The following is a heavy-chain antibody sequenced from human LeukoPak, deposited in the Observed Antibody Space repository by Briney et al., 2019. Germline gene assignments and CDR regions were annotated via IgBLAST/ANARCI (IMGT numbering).Heavy chain of an antibody. CDR3: AKDRGNTMVRGITAFDY. J-gene: IGHJ4*02. CDR2: ISGSGGTT. V-gene: IGHV3-23*01. Sequence: AGGSLRLSCAASGFTFSSYAMSWVRQAPGKGLEWVSGISGSGGTTYYADSVKGRFTISRDNSKNTLYLQMNSLRAEDTAVYYCAKDRGNTMVRGITAFDYWGQGTLVTVSS. D-gene: IGHD3-10*01. CDR1: GFTFSSYA.